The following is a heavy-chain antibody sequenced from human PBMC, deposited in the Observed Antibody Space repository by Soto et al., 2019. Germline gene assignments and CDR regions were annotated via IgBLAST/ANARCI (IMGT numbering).Heavy chain of an antibody. Sequence: SETLSLTCTVSGGSVSSGSYYWSWIRQPPGKGLEWIGYIYYSGSTNYNPSLKSRVTISVDTSKNQFSLKLSSETAADTAVYYCASDLVVGYYFDYWGQGTLVTVSS. CDR2: IYYSGST. CDR3: ASDLVVGYYFDY. CDR1: GGSVSSGSYY. V-gene: IGHV4-61*01. D-gene: IGHD3-22*01. J-gene: IGHJ4*02.